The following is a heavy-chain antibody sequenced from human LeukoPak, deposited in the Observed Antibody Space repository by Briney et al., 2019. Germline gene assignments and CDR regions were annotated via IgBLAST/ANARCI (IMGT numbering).Heavy chain of an antibody. CDR3: ARGGSAGTGWSVP. Sequence: GALRLSCPSSGITISSYSMNWVRQAPGKGLEWVSSISSSSSYIYYADSVKGRFTISRDNAKNSLYLQMNSLRAEDTAVYFCARGGSAGTGWSVPWGQGTLVTVSS. J-gene: IGHJ5*02. V-gene: IGHV3-21*01. CDR2: ISSSSSYI. CDR1: GITISSYS. D-gene: IGHD6-13*01.